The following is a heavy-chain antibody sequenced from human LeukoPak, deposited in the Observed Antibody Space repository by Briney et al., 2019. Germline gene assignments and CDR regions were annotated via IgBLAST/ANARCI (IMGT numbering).Heavy chain of an antibody. CDR3: AKPPRGSGADY. CDR2: ISGSGGST. J-gene: IGHJ4*02. D-gene: IGHD3-10*01. Sequence: GGSLRLSCEASGFTFNTYSMNWVRQAPGRGLEWVSSISGSGGSTYYADSVKGRFTISRDNSKNTLYLHMNSLRAEDTAVYYCAKPPRGSGADYWGQGTLVTVSS. V-gene: IGHV3-23*01. CDR1: GFTFNTYS.